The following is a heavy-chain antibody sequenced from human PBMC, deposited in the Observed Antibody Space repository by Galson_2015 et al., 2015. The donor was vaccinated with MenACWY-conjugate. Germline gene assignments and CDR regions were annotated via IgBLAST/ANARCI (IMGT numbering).Heavy chain of an antibody. CDR1: GGSINSYY. CDR2: MYYSGSA. V-gene: IGHV4-59*01. CDR3: ARGVNLASMAGY. J-gene: IGHJ4*02. Sequence: CTVSGGSINSYYWRWIRQPPGKGLEWIGYMYYSGSANYNPSLKSRVTISVDTSKNQFSLTMTSVTAADTAVYYCARGVNLASMAGYWGQGTLVTVSS. D-gene: IGHD3-3*02.